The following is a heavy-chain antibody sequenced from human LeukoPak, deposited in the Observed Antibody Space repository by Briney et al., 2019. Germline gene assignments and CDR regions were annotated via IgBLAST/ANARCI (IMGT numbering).Heavy chain of an antibody. J-gene: IGHJ5*02. D-gene: IGHD3-10*01. V-gene: IGHV3-30*03. Sequence: AGGSLRLSCVAPGFTFSAFAMHWVRQAPRKGLEWLAVISYNGVNTYYADSVKGRFTVSRDNSKNTLYLQMSSLRAEDTAVCARDPLWAGEFSQLGWFDRWGQGTLVTVSS. CDR1: GFTFSAFA. CDR3: DPLWAGEFSQLGWFDR. CDR2: ISYNGVNT.